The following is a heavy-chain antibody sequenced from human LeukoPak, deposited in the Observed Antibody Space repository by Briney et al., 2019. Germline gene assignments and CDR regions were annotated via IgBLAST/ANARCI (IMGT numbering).Heavy chain of an antibody. CDR1: GFTFSNYS. CDR3: ARGTAAAKIDY. D-gene: IGHD6-13*01. V-gene: IGHV3-48*04. CDR2: ISSSSGII. Sequence: QPGGSLRLSCAASGFTFSNYSMNWVRQAPGKGLEWVSYISSSSGIINYADSVKGRFTISRDNAKNSLYLQMNSLRAEDTAVYYCARGTAAAKIDYWGQGTLVTVSS. J-gene: IGHJ4*02.